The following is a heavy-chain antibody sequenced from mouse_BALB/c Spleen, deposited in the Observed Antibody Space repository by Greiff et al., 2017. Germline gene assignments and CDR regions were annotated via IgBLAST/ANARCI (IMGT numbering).Heavy chain of an antibody. CDR1: GFNIKDTY. D-gene: IGHD1-2*01. CDR2: IDPANGNT. J-gene: IGHJ2*01. Sequence: DVQLQESGAELVKPGASVKLSCTASGFNIKDTYMHWVKQRPEQGLEWIGRIDPANGNTKYDPKFQGKATITADTSSNTAYLQLSSLTSEDTAVYYCARFSDYGYLYYFDYWGQGTTLTVSS. V-gene: IGHV14-3*02. CDR3: ARFSDYGYLYYFDY.